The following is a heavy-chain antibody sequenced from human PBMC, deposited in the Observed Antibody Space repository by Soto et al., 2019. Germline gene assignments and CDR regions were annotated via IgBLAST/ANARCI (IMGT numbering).Heavy chain of an antibody. CDR1: GYTFSACY. CDR3: ARGGTFAYDTSGYSVY. Sequence: QVHLVQSGAEVKKPGASVKVSCKTSGYTFSACYMHWVRQAPGQGLEWMGWINPKSGGTLYAQKFQGRVTMTRDTSISTAYMELSRLRSDDTAVYYCARGGTFAYDTSGYSVYWGQGTLVTVSS. V-gene: IGHV1-2*02. CDR2: INPKSGGT. J-gene: IGHJ4*02. D-gene: IGHD3-22*01.